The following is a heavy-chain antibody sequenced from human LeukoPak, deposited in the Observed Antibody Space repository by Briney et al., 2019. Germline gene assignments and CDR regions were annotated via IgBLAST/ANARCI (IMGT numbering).Heavy chain of an antibody. Sequence: GGSLRLSCAASGFTFSSYNMNWVRQAPGKGLEWVSYISSSSNSIYYADSVKGRFTISRDNAKNSLYLQMHSLRAEDTAVYYCERDAILLWFGDPEGFDYWGQGTLVTVSS. CDR2: ISSSSNSI. D-gene: IGHD3-10*01. V-gene: IGHV3-48*01. J-gene: IGHJ4*02. CDR3: ERDAILLWFGDPEGFDY. CDR1: GFTFSSYN.